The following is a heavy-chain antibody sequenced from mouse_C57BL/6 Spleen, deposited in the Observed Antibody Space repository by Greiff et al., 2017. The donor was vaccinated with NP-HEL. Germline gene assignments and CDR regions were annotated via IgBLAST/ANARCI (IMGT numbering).Heavy chain of an antibody. D-gene: IGHD1-1*01. CDR1: GFTFSSYA. CDR2: ISDGGSYT. Sequence: EVQVVESGGGLVKPGGSLKLSCAASGFTFSSYAMSWVRQTPEKRLEWVATISDGGSYTYYPDNVKGRFTISRDNAKNNLYLQMSHLKSEDTAMYYCAREAPITTVVAPYAMDYWGQGTSVTVSS. CDR3: AREAPITTVVAPYAMDY. J-gene: IGHJ4*01. V-gene: IGHV5-4*01.